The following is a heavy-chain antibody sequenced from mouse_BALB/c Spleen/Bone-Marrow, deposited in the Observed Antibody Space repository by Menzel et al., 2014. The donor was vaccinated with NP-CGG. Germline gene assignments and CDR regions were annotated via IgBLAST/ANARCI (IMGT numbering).Heavy chain of an antibody. Sequence: QVQVQQSGAELVRPGSSVKISCKASGYAFSSYWMNWVKQRPGQGLEWIGQIYPGDGDTNYNGKFKGKATLTADKSSSTAYMQLSSLTSEDSAVYFCARQYGNYFDYWGQGTTLTVSS. J-gene: IGHJ2*01. D-gene: IGHD2-10*02. CDR3: ARQYGNYFDY. V-gene: IGHV1-80*01. CDR2: IYPGDGDT. CDR1: GYAFSSYW.